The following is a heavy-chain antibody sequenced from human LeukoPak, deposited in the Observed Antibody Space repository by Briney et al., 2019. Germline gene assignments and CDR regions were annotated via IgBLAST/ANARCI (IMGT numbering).Heavy chain of an antibody. V-gene: IGHV4-34*01. CDR1: GGSFSSYF. J-gene: IGHJ6*03. D-gene: IGHD4-11*01. CDR3: ARGDSNSLEYLYYMDV. CDR2: INYTGTT. Sequence: SETLSLTCTVYGGSFSSYFWSWIRQSPGKGLEWVGEINYTGTTNSNPSLGSRLTMSIDSSKNQFSLKLTSVTAADTGVYYCARGDSNSLEYLYYMDVWGKGTTVTVSS.